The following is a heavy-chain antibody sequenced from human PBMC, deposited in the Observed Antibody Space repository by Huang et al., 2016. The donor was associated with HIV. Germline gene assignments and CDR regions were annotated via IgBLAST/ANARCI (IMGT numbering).Heavy chain of an antibody. CDR3: ARDLGHVSVAGTWGY. V-gene: IGHV1-2*02. Sequence: QVQLVQSGAEVKKPGASVKVSCKASEYTFTGYYIHWVRQAPGQGLEWMGGINPKGGGTKNAQKFQGRVTITRDTSISTAYMELSRLRSDDTALYYCARDLGHVSVAGTWGYWGQGTLVTVSS. J-gene: IGHJ4*02. CDR1: EYTFTGYY. CDR2: INPKGGGT. D-gene: IGHD6-19*01.